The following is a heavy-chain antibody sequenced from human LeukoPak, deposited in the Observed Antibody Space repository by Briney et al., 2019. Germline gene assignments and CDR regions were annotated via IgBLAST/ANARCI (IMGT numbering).Heavy chain of an antibody. CDR1: GYGFTSYW. J-gene: IGHJ4*02. CDR3: ARRKVEQLSSFFDY. CDR2: IYPGDSDT. Sequence: GGSLKISCKGSGYGFTSYWIGWVRQMPGKGLEWMGIIYPGDSDTRYSPSFQGQVTISADKSISTAYLQWSSLKASDTAMYYCARRKVEQLSSFFDYWGQGTLVTVSS. D-gene: IGHD6-6*01. V-gene: IGHV5-51*01.